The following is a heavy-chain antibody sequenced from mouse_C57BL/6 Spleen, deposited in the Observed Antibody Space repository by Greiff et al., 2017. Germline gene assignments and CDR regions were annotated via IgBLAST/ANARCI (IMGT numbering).Heavy chain of an antibody. CDR1: GYTFTSYW. CDR3: ARWEELGLDYFDY. Sequence: QVQLQQPGAELVRPGSSVKLSCKASGYTFTSYWLHWVKQRPIQGLEWIGNIDPSDSDTHYTQKFKYKATLTVDKSSSTAYRQLSSLTSEDSAVYYCARWEELGLDYFDYWGQGTTLTVSS. J-gene: IGHJ2*01. V-gene: IGHV1-52*01. D-gene: IGHD4-1*01. CDR2: IDPSDSDT.